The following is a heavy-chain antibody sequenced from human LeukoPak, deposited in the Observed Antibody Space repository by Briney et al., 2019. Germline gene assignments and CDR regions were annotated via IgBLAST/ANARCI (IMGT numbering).Heavy chain of an antibody. CDR1: GCTFTNYG. D-gene: IGHD1-26*01. Sequence: ASVKVSCKASGCTFTNYGISWVRQAPGQGLEWMGWISAYNGNTNYAQKLQGRVTMTTDTSTSTAYMEMRSLRSDDTAVYYCARDSPTMGSDIWGQGTMVTVSS. J-gene: IGHJ3*02. CDR3: ARDSPTMGSDI. V-gene: IGHV1-18*01. CDR2: ISAYNGNT.